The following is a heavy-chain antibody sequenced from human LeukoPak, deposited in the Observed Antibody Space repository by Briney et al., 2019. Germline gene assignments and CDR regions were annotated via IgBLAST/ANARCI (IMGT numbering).Heavy chain of an antibody. CDR2: IYTSGST. D-gene: IGHD2-2*01. V-gene: IGHV4-4*07. CDR3: AGSWGQLLFGAFDI. J-gene: IGHJ3*02. Sequence: SETLSLTCTVSGGFISSYSWSWIRQPAGKGLEWIGRIYTSGSTNYNVYRRSRVTMSVDTSTNQLSLKRSSVAAADTAEYARAGSWGQLLFGAFDIWGQGTMVTVSS. CDR1: GGFISSYS.